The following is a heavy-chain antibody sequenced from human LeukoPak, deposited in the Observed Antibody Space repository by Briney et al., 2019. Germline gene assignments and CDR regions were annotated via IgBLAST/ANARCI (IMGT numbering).Heavy chain of an antibody. D-gene: IGHD3-22*01. Sequence: GGSLRLSCAASGFTFSGYAMSWVRQAPGKGLEWVSTISGSGSTIYYADSVKGRFTISRDNAKNSLYLQMNSLRAEDTAVYYCARMRVRYYYDSSGYYFEDYWGQGTLVTVSS. CDR3: ARMRVRYYYDSSGYYFEDY. V-gene: IGHV3-11*01. J-gene: IGHJ4*02. CDR1: GFTFSGYA. CDR2: ISGSGSTI.